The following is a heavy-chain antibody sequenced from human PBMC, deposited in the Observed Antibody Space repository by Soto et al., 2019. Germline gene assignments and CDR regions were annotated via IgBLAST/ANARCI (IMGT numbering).Heavy chain of an antibody. J-gene: IGHJ4*02. CDR2: IKQDGSEK. CDR3: AKIRSAGEPDY. CDR1: GFTFITYW. V-gene: IGHV3-7*01. Sequence: GGSLRLSCAAAGFTFITYWMSWVRQAPGKGLEWVANIKQDGSEKHYVDSVKGRFTISRDNAKNSLLLQMNSHRAEDTAVYYCAKIRSAGEPDYWDQGTLVTVSS.